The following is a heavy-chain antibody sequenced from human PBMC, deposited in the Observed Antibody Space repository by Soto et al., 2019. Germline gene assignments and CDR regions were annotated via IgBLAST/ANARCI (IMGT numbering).Heavy chain of an antibody. D-gene: IGHD1-1*01. CDR3: TRGGWNSLDY. J-gene: IGHJ4*02. V-gene: IGHV3-53*02. CDR1: GFTVSGIY. CDR2: IYGVAGT. Sequence: EVQLVETGGGLIQPGGSLRLSCAASGFTVSGIYMTWVRQAPGRGLEWISVIYGVAGTYYRDSVKGRFSISRDISKNMLYLQMNGLRADDTAVYYCTRGGWNSLDYWGQGAPVIVSS.